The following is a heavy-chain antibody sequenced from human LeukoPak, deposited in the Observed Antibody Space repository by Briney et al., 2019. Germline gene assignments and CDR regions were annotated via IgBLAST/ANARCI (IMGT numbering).Heavy chain of an antibody. CDR3: ARAAGYYDRWGYYYYYYMDV. J-gene: IGHJ6*03. D-gene: IGHD3-22*01. Sequence: GGSLRLSCAASGLTFSSYETNWVRQAPGKGLEWVSYISSSGSTIYYADSVKGRFTISRDNAKNSLYLQMNSLRAEDTAVYYCARAAGYYDRWGYYYYYYMDVWGKGTTVTVSS. CDR1: GLTFSSYE. CDR2: ISSSGSTI. V-gene: IGHV3-48*03.